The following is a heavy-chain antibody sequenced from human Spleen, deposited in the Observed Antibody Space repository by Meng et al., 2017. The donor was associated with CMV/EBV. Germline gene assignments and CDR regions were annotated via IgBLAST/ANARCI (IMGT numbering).Heavy chain of an antibody. Sequence: GESLKISCAASGFTVSSNYMSWIRQAPGKGLEWVSIIFSGGTTYYADSVKGRFTISRESSKNTLYLQMNSLRAEDTAVYYCARDVPNTNYAQGWGHGTLVTVSS. CDR3: ARDVPNTNYAQG. D-gene: IGHD4-11*01. J-gene: IGHJ4*01. V-gene: IGHV3-66*02. CDR1: GFTVSSNY. CDR2: IFSGGTT.